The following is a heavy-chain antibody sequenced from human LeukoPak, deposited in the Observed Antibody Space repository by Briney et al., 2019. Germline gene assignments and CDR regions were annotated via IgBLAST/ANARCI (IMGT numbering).Heavy chain of an antibody. CDR1: GGSISSSSYY. V-gene: IGHV4-39*01. D-gene: IGHD6-19*01. Sequence: PSETLSLTCTVSGGSISSSSYYWGWIRQPPGKGLEWIGSIYYSGSTYYNPSLKSRVTISVDTSKNQFSLKLSSVTAADTAVYYCARAEGSSGWYSWVYFDYWGQGTLVTVSS. J-gene: IGHJ4*02. CDR3: ARAEGSSGWYSWVYFDY. CDR2: IYYSGST.